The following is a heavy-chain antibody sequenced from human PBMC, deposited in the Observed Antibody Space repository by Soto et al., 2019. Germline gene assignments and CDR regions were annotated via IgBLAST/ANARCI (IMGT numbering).Heavy chain of an antibody. D-gene: IGHD2-15*01. J-gene: IGHJ4*02. Sequence: SETLSLTCAVFGGSMSGYHWNWIRQSPGRGLEWIGYMHNSGSTKYYSSLKSRVTISVDKSKNQSSLKLTSVTAADTAVYFCARDPVDGHAFFDSWGQGILVTVSS. CDR1: GGSMSGYH. V-gene: IGHV4-59*01. CDR3: ARDPVDGHAFFDS. CDR2: MHNSGST.